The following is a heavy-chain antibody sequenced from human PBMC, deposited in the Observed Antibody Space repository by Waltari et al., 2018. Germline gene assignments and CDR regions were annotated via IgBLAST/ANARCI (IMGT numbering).Heavy chain of an antibody. Sequence: QVQLVESGGGVVQPGRSLRLSCAASGFTFSGYAIHWVRQAPGKGPEWVAGISYDGSNKYYADSVKGRFTISRDNSKNTLYLQVNSLRTEDTAVYYCTRNHYYYNSGDSRTPLDVFDIWGQGTMVTVSS. J-gene: IGHJ3*02. V-gene: IGHV3-30*01. D-gene: IGHD3-22*01. CDR3: TRNHYYYNSGDSRTPLDVFDI. CDR1: GFTFSGYA. CDR2: ISYDGSNK.